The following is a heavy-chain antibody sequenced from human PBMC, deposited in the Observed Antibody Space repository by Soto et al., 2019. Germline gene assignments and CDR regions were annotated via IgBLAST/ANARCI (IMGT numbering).Heavy chain of an antibody. D-gene: IGHD6-19*01. CDR3: ARLSSSGWYAAFDY. Sequence: ASVKVSCKASGYTFTSYGISWVRQAPGQGLEWMGWISAYNGNANYAQKLQGRVTMTTDTSTSTAYMELRSLRSDDTAVYYCARLSSSGWYAAFDYWGQGTLVTVSS. CDR2: ISAYNGNA. J-gene: IGHJ4*02. V-gene: IGHV1-18*01. CDR1: GYTFTSYG.